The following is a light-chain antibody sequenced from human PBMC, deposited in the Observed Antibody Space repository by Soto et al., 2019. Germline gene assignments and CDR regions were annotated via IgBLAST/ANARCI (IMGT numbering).Light chain of an antibody. CDR2: DAS. Sequence: EIVLTQSSGTLSLSPGERATLSCRASQSVSSNYLAWYQQKPGQAPRLLIYDASSRATGIPDRFSGSGSETDFTLTISRLEPEDLAVYYCQQYGSSPWTFGQGTKVEIK. J-gene: IGKJ1*01. V-gene: IGKV3-20*01. CDR3: QQYGSSPWT. CDR1: QSVSSNY.